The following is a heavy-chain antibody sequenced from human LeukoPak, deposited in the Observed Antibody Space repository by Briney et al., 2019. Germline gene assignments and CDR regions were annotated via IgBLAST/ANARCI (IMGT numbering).Heavy chain of an antibody. Sequence: SETPSLTCAVSGGSISSGGYSWSWIRQPPGKGLEWIGYIYHSGSTYYNPSLKSRVTISVDRSKNQFSLKLSSVTAADTAVYYCARSVAFYGMDVWGQGTTVTVSS. D-gene: IGHD5-12*01. V-gene: IGHV4-30-2*01. CDR3: ARSVAFYGMDV. CDR2: IYHSGST. CDR1: GGSISSGGYS. J-gene: IGHJ6*02.